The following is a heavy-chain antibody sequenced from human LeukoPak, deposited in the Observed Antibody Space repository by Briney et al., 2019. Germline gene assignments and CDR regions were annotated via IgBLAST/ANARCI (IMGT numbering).Heavy chain of an antibody. J-gene: IGHJ6*03. CDR2: ISAYNGNT. CDR3: ARGTVSGQDYYYMDV. Sequence: ASVKVSCKASGYTFTSYGISWVRQAPGQRLEWMGWISAYNGNTNYAQKLQGRVTMTTDTSTSTAYMELRSLRSDDTAVYYCARGTVSGQDYYYMDVWGKGSTVTVSS. CDR1: GYTFTSYG. D-gene: IGHD2-15*01. V-gene: IGHV1-18*01.